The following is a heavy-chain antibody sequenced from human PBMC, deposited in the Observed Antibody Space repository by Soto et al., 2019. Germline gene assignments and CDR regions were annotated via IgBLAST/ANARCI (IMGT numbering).Heavy chain of an antibody. V-gene: IGHV3-74*01. CDR2: INSDGSST. J-gene: IGHJ5*02. D-gene: IGHD6-13*01. CDR1: GFTFSSYW. CDR3: ARDHQVGSSWYHNWFDP. Sequence: GGSLRLSCAASGFTFSSYWMHWVRQAPGKGLVWVSRINSDGSSTSYADSVKGRFTISRDNAKNTLYLQMNSLRAEDTAVYYCARDHQVGSSWYHNWFDPWGQGTLVTVSS.